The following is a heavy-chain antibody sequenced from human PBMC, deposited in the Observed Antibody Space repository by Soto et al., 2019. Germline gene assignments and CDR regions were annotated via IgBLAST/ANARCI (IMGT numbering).Heavy chain of an antibody. J-gene: IGHJ4*02. CDR3: ARDAGIAAAGRGGVFDY. Sequence: QVQLQESGPGLVKPSQTLSLTCTVSGGSISSGGYYWSWIRQHPGKGLEWIGYIYYSGSTYYNPSLKSRVTISVDTSKNQFSLKLSYVTAADTAVYYCARDAGIAAAGRGGVFDYWGQGTLVTVSS. V-gene: IGHV4-31*03. CDR2: IYYSGST. CDR1: GGSISSGGYY. D-gene: IGHD6-13*01.